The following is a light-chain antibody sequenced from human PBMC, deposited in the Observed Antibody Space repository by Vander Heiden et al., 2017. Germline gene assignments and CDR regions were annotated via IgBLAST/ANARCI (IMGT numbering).Light chain of an antibody. J-gene: IGKJ5*01. CDR3: QQTSSTPIT. V-gene: IGKV1-39*01. CDR2: VAS. Sequence: DIQMTQSPSSLSASVGDRVTITCRASQRISSYLNWYQHRPGKAPNLLIYVASTLQTGVPSRFSGSGSGTDFTLTITNLQPEDFAIYSCQQTSSTPITFGQGTRLDMK. CDR1: QRISSY.